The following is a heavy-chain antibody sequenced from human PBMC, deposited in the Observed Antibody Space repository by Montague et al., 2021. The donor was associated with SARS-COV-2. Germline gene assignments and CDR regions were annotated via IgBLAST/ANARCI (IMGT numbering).Heavy chain of an antibody. D-gene: IGHD1-1*01. CDR3: ARGGFVQTGTTFDY. CDR1: GFTFSSYA. J-gene: IGHJ4*02. CDR2: ISYDGSNK. Sequence: SLRLSCAASGFTFSSYAMHWARQAPGKGLEWVAVISYDGSNKYYADSVKGRFTISRDNSKNTLYLQMNSLRAEDTAVYYCARGGFVQTGTTFDYWGQGTLVTVSS. V-gene: IGHV3-30-3*01.